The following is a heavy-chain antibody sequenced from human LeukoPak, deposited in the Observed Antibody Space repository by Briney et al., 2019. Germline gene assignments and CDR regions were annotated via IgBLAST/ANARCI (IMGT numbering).Heavy chain of an antibody. CDR3: AKEHCGGDCYYYYGMDV. D-gene: IGHD2-21*02. V-gene: IGHV3-30*18. Sequence: PGRSLRLSCAASGFTLSSYGMHWVRQAPGKGLEGVAVISYDGSNKYYADSVKGRFTISRDNSKNTLYLQMNSLRAEDTAVYYCAKEHCGGDCYYYYGMDVWGQGTTVTVSS. CDR1: GFTLSSYG. J-gene: IGHJ6*02. CDR2: ISYDGSNK.